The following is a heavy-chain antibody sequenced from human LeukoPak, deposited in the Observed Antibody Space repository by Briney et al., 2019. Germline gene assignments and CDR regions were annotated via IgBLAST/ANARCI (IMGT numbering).Heavy chain of an antibody. CDR2: ISAYNGNT. V-gene: IGHV1-18*01. Sequence: ASVKVSCKASGYTFTSYGISWVRQAPGQGLEWMGWISAYNGNTNYAQKLQGRVTMTTDTSTSTAYMELRSLRSDGTAVYYCARGYCSSTSCFVWGWFDPWGQGTLVTVSS. CDR3: ARGYCSSTSCFVWGWFDP. J-gene: IGHJ5*02. D-gene: IGHD2-2*01. CDR1: GYTFTSYG.